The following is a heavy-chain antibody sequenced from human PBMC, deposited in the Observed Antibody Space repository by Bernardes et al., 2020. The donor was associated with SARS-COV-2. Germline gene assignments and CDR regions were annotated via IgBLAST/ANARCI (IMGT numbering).Heavy chain of an antibody. J-gene: IGHJ3*02. Sequence: LSLTCTVSGGSISSYYWSWIRQPPGKGLEWIGYIYYSGSTNYNPSLKSRVTISVDTSKNQFSLKLSSVTAADTAVYYCARALGRWLQFASAFDIWGQGTMVIVSS. CDR3: ARALGRWLQFASAFDI. CDR1: GGSISSYY. CDR2: IYYSGST. V-gene: IGHV4-59*01. D-gene: IGHD5-12*01.